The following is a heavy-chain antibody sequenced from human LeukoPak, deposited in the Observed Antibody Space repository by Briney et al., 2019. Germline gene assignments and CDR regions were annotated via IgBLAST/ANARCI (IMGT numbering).Heavy chain of an antibody. V-gene: IGHV4-59*08. CDR2: IYYTGIT. D-gene: IGHD2-8*01. CDR3: ARHAGGVDFY. J-gene: IGHJ4*02. Sequence: NASETLSLTCTASGGSVTNYYWSWIRQPPGEGLEWIGYIYYTGITNYNPSLKSRVTISVDTSKNQFSLKLSSVTAADTAMYYCARHAGGVDFYWGQGALVTVSS. CDR1: GGSVTNYY.